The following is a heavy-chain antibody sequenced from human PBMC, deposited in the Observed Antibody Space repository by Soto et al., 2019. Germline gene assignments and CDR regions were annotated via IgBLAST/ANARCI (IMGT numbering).Heavy chain of an antibody. CDR3: ARELYVGFLDYYYGMDV. CDR2: ISYDGSNK. Sequence: QVQLVESGGGVVQPGRSLRLSCAASGFTFSSYAMHWVRQAPGKGLEWVAVISYDGSNKYYADSVKGRFTISRENSXNXXSLQMNSLRAEDTAVYYCARELYVGFLDYYYGMDVWGQGTTVTVSS. CDR1: GFTFSSYA. J-gene: IGHJ6*02. V-gene: IGHV3-30-3*01. D-gene: IGHD3-3*01.